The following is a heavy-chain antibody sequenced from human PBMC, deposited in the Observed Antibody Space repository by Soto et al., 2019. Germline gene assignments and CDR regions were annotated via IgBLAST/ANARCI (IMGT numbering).Heavy chain of an antibody. D-gene: IGHD3-22*01. Sequence: SVKVSCKASGGTFSSYTISWVRQAPGQGLEWMGRIIPILGIANYAQKFQGRVTITEDKSTSTAYMELSSLRSEDTAVYYCATARSYYDSSGYHAPFYYFDYWGQGTLVTSPQ. CDR1: GGTFSSYT. J-gene: IGHJ4*02. CDR2: IIPILGIA. CDR3: ATARSYYDSSGYHAPFYYFDY. V-gene: IGHV1-69*02.